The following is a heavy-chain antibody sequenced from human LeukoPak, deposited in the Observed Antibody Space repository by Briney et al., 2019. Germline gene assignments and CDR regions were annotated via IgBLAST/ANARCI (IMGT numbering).Heavy chain of an antibody. CDR2: INHSGST. Sequence: SETLSLTCAAYGGSFSGYYWSWIRQPPGKGLEWIGEINHSGSTNYNPSLKSRVTISVDTSKNQFSLKLSSVTAADTAVYYCATAGLQVIDYWGQGTLVSVSS. V-gene: IGHV4-34*01. J-gene: IGHJ4*02. CDR3: ATAGLQVIDY. D-gene: IGHD4-11*01. CDR1: GGSFSGYY.